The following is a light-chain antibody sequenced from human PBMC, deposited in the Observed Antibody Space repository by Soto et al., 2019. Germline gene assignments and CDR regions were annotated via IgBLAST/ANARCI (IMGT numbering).Light chain of an antibody. Sequence: QSVLTQPPSVSGAPGQRVTMSCSGSSSNIGAGFDVHWYQQLPGTAPKLLIYANNNRPSGVPDRFSGSKSGTSASLAITGLQAEDEADYYCQSYDSNLSAHVVFGGGTQLTVL. CDR1: SSNIGAGFD. J-gene: IGLJ2*01. CDR2: ANN. CDR3: QSYDSNLSAHVV. V-gene: IGLV1-40*01.